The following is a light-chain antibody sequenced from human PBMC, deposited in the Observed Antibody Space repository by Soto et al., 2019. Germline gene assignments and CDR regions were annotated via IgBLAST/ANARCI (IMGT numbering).Light chain of an antibody. CDR1: SRDVGGYNY. CDR2: DVS. J-gene: IGLJ2*01. V-gene: IGLV2-14*01. CDR3: SSYTSSSVV. Sequence: QSVLTQPSSVSGSPGQLITISCPGTSRDVGGYNYVSWYQQHPGKAPKLMIYDVSNRPSGVSNRFSGSKSGNTASLTISGLQAEAEADYYCSSYTSSSVVFGGGTKVTVL.